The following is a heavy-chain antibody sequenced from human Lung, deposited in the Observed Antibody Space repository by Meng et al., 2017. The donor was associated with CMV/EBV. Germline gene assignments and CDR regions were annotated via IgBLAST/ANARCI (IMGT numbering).Heavy chain of an antibody. CDR2: INAYNGNT. Sequence: QVQLVQSGSELKKPGAAVKVSCKASGYPFTNYGITWVRQAPGQGLEWMGWINAYNGNTNYAQKLQGRVTMTTDTSTSTAYMELRSLRSDDTAVYYCARAPSPQQLVFDYWGQGTLVTVSS. D-gene: IGHD6-13*01. CDR3: ARAPSPQQLVFDY. CDR1: GYPFTNYG. V-gene: IGHV1-18*01. J-gene: IGHJ4*02.